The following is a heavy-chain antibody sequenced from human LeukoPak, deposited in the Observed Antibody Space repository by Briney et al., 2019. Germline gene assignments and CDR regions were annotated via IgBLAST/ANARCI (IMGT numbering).Heavy chain of an antibody. Sequence: PSETLSLTCTVSGGSISSSSYYWGWIRQPPGKGLEWIGSIYYSGSTYYNPSLKSRVTISVDTSKNQFSLKLSSVTAADTAVYYCASQAEKQWLVLLTWGQGTLVTVSS. CDR3: ASQAEKQWLVLLT. V-gene: IGHV4-39*07. D-gene: IGHD6-19*01. CDR2: IYYSGST. CDR1: GGSISSSSYY. J-gene: IGHJ5*02.